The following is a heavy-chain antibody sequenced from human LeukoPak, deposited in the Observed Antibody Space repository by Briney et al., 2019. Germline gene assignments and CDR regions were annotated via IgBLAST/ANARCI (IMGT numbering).Heavy chain of an antibody. Sequence: GGSLGLSCAASGFTFSSYAMSWVRQAPGKGLEWVSAISGSGGSTYYADSVKGRFTISRDNSKNTLYLQMNSLRAEDTAVYYCAKGMYYYGSGSQYFDYWGQGTLVTVSS. CDR2: ISGSGGST. J-gene: IGHJ4*02. V-gene: IGHV3-23*01. CDR3: AKGMYYYGSGSQYFDY. D-gene: IGHD3-10*01. CDR1: GFTFSSYA.